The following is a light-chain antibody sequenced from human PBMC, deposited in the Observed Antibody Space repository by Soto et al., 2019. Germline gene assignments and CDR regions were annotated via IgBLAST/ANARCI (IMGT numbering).Light chain of an antibody. V-gene: IGKV1-39*01. Sequence: DIQMTQSPSSLSASVGDRVTITCRASQSISSYLNWYQQKPGKAPKLLNYAASSLQSGVQSRFSGSGSVTVFTLTIISLQPEDFATYYCQQSYSTPITFGQGTRLEIK. CDR3: QQSYSTPIT. CDR1: QSISSY. J-gene: IGKJ5*01. CDR2: AAS.